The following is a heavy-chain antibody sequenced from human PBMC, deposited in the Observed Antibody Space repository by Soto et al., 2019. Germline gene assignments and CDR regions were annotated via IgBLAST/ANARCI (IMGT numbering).Heavy chain of an antibody. Sequence: PGGSLRLSCAASGFTFSSYAMSWVRQAPGKGLEWVSAISGSGGSTYYADSVKGRFTISRDNSKNTLYLQMNSLRAEDTAVYYCATGLANYNWNSYYYYGMDVWGQGTTVTVSS. V-gene: IGHV3-23*01. J-gene: IGHJ6*02. CDR3: ATGLANYNWNSYYYYGMDV. D-gene: IGHD1-20*01. CDR1: GFTFSSYA. CDR2: ISGSGGST.